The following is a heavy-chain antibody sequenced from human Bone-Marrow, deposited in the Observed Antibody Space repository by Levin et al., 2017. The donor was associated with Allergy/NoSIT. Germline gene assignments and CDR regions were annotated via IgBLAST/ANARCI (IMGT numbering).Heavy chain of an antibody. Sequence: AGGSLRLSCTASGFTFGGYAMSWFRQAPGKGLEWVGFIRSNAYGGTTQYAASVTGRFTISRDDSKSIAYLQMNSLETEDTAVYYCTRSNYDIFTGPLVHVFDIWGQGTMVTVSS. D-gene: IGHD3-9*01. J-gene: IGHJ3*02. V-gene: IGHV3-49*03. CDR1: GFTFGGYA. CDR2: IRSNAYGGTT. CDR3: TRSNYDIFTGPLVHVFDI.